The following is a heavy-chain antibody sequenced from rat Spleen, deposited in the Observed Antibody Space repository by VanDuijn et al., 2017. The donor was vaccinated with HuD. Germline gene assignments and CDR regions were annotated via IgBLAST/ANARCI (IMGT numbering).Heavy chain of an antibody. CDR1: GFTFSMYY. D-gene: IGHD1-11*01. V-gene: IGHV5-25*01. Sequence: EVQLVESGGGLVQPGRSLRLSCAASGFTFSMYYMAWVRQAPTKGLEWVASIRTSGGDTYYRDSVRGRFTLSRDNAKSTLYLQMDSLRSEDTATYYCARHYGGYSEYVMDAWGQGASVTVSS. CDR2: IRTSGGDT. J-gene: IGHJ4*01. CDR3: ARHYGGYSEYVMDA.